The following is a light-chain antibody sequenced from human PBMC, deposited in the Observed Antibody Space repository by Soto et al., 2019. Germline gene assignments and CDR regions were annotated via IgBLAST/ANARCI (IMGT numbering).Light chain of an antibody. Sequence: DIVLTQSPDTLSLSPGERATLSCRASQSVSSNYLAWYQQKPGQAPRLLIFGASKRATGIPDRFSGSGSGRDFTLTISGLEPEDFAVYYCQQYGSSPLISFGQGTRLEIK. V-gene: IGKV3-20*01. J-gene: IGKJ5*01. CDR1: QSVSSNY. CDR3: QQYGSSPLIS. CDR2: GAS.